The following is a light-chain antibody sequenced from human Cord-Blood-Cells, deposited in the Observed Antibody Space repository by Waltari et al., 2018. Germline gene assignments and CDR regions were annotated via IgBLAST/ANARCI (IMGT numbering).Light chain of an antibody. J-gene: IGLJ3*02. CDR2: EVS. CDR1: SSDVGGYHY. Sequence: QSALTQPPSASGSPGQSVTISCTGTSSDVGGYHYVPWYQQRPGKAPKLMIYEVSKRPSGVPDRFSGSKSGNTASLTVSGLQAEDEADYYCSSYAGSNNFVFGGGTKLTVL. CDR3: SSYAGSNNFV. V-gene: IGLV2-8*01.